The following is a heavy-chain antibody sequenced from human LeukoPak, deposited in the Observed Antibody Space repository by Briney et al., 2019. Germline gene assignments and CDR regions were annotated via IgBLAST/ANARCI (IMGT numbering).Heavy chain of an antibody. CDR1: GLTFSNYW. CDR2: IHSDGTTR. CDR3: ARDIVVVL. V-gene: IGHV3-74*01. J-gene: IGHJ4*02. D-gene: IGHD3-22*01. Sequence: GGSLRLSCAASGLTFSNYWMHWVRQAPGKGLVWVSRIHSDGTTRSYADSVKGRFTISRDNAKNSLYLQMNSLRAEDTAVYYCARDIVVVLWGQGTLVTVSS.